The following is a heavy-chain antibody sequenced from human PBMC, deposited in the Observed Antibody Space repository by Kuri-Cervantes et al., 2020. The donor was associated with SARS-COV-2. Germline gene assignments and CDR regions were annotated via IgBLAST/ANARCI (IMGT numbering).Heavy chain of an antibody. J-gene: IGHJ6*02. D-gene: IGHD6-19*01. CDR3: ARESGREMYIGVGRHCNYDGMDV. Sequence: SVKVSCKASGDTFMSYDITYAITWVRQAPGQRPEWMGGIVPMYGTVNYAQKFDGRILITADKSAITAYMQVNRLTPDDTAVYYCARESGREMYIGVGRHCNYDGMDVWGQGTTVTVSS. CDR1: GDTFMSYDITYA. V-gene: IGHV1-69*06. CDR2: IVPMYGTV.